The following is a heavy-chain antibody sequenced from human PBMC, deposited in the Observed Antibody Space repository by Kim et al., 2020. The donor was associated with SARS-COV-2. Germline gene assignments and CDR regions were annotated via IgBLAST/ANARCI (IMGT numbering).Heavy chain of an antibody. D-gene: IGHD6-13*01. CDR3: AISSWYAPFDY. CDR1: GFTFSSYA. J-gene: IGHJ4*02. CDR2: ISYDGSNK. Sequence: GGSLRLSCAASGFTFSSYAMHWVRQAPGKGLEWVAVISYDGSNKYYVDSVKGRFTISRDNSKNTLYLQMNSLRAEDTAVYYCAISSWYAPFDYWGQGTLVTVSS. V-gene: IGHV3-30*04.